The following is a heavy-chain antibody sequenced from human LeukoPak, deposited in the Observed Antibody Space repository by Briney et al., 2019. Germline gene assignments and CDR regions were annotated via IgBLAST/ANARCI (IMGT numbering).Heavy chain of an antibody. CDR1: KFIFSDYG. Sequence: PGGSLRLSCAASKFIFSDYGMHWVRQAPGKGLEWVAFIWYDGRDEYYADSVKGRFTISRDNSKNTLYLQMKSLTTEDTAVYYCAKGGGELGSGSLDYWGQGTLVTVSS. CDR3: AKGGGELGSGSLDY. D-gene: IGHD3-10*01. V-gene: IGHV3-30*02. J-gene: IGHJ4*02. CDR2: IWYDGRDE.